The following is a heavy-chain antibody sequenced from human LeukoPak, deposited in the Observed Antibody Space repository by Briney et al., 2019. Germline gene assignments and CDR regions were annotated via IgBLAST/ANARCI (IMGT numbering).Heavy chain of an antibody. Sequence: ASVKVSCKASGYTFTSYDINWVRQAAGQGLEWMGWMNPNSGNTGYAQKFQGWVTMTRDTSISTAYMELSRLRSDDTAVYYCARDVRPDGSGSYSGSFDYWGQGTLVTVSS. CDR1: GYTFTSYD. D-gene: IGHD3-10*01. CDR2: MNPNSGNT. V-gene: IGHV1-8*02. CDR3: ARDVRPDGSGSYSGSFDY. J-gene: IGHJ4*02.